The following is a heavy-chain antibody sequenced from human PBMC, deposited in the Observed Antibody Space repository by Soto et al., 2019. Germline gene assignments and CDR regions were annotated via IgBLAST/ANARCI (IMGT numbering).Heavy chain of an antibody. CDR1: GFTFSSYG. CDR2: IWYDGSNK. D-gene: IGHD1-7*01. Sequence: QVQLVESGGGVVQPGRSLRLSCAASGFTFSSYGRHWVRQAPGKGLEWVAVIWYDGSNKYYADSVKGRFTISRDNSKNTLYLQMNSLRAEDTAVYYCARTGTRFWTSNFDYWGQGTLVTVSS. CDR3: ARTGTRFWTSNFDY. V-gene: IGHV3-33*01. J-gene: IGHJ4*02.